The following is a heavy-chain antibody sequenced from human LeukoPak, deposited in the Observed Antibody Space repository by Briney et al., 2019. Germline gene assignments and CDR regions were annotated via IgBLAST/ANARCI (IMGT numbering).Heavy chain of an antibody. J-gene: IGHJ5*02. V-gene: IGHV3-48*03. Sequence: GGSLRLSCAASGFTFSSYEVNWVRQAPGKGLEWVSYISSSGSTIYYADSVKGRFTISRDNAKNSLYLQMNSLRAEDTAVYYCARNYYGSGSYYNFNWFDPWGQGTLVTVSS. CDR3: ARNYYGSGSYYNFNWFDP. D-gene: IGHD3-10*01. CDR1: GFTFSSYE. CDR2: ISSSGSTI.